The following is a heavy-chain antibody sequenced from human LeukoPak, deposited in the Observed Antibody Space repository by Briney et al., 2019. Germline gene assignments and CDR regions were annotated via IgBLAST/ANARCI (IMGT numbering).Heavy chain of an antibody. D-gene: IGHD5-24*01. Sequence: GRSLRLSCAASGFTFDDYVMHWVRQAPGKGLEWVASISSNSGNLGYADSVKGRFTISRDNAKNSLYLQMNSLRAEDTALYYCAMGRSRGAFDIWGQGTTVTVSS. CDR3: AMGRSRGAFDI. J-gene: IGHJ3*02. CDR2: ISSNSGNL. CDR1: GFTFDDYV. V-gene: IGHV3-9*01.